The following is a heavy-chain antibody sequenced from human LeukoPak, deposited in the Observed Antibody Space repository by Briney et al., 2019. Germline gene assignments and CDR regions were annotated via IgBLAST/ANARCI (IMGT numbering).Heavy chain of an antibody. CDR1: GLTVSSNC. CDR2: IYSGGNT. Sequence: GGSLRLSCAASGLTVSSNCMSWVRQAPGKGLEWVSFIYSGGNTYYADSVKGRFTISRDNSKNTVHLQMNSLRAEATAMYYCARRAGDFTHPYDYWGQGALVTASS. V-gene: IGHV3-53*01. J-gene: IGHJ4*02. CDR3: ARRAGDFTHPYDY. D-gene: IGHD2-21*01.